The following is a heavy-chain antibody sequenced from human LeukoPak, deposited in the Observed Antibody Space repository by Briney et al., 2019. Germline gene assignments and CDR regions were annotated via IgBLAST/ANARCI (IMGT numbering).Heavy chain of an antibody. CDR2: IYYSGST. CDR1: GGSISSYY. D-gene: IGHD2-2*03. Sequence: SETLSLTCTVSGGSISSYYWSWIRQPPGKGLEWIGYIYYSGSTNYNPSLKSRVTISVDTSKNQFSLKLSSVTAADTAVYYCARDRTGCCSSTSCHGVYGMDVWGRGTTVTVSS. CDR3: ARDRTGCCSSTSCHGVYGMDV. J-gene: IGHJ6*02. V-gene: IGHV4-59*01.